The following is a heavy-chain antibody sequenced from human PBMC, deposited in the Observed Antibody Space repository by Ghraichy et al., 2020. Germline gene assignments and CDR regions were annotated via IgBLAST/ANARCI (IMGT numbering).Heavy chain of an antibody. Sequence: SETLSLTCAVYGGSFSGYYWSWIRQPPGKGLEWIGEINHSGSTNYNPSLKSRVTISVDTSKNQFSLKLSSVTAADTAVYYCARVVVVPRHDAFDIWGQGTMVTVSS. CDR2: INHSGST. CDR1: GGSFSGYY. V-gene: IGHV4-34*01. D-gene: IGHD2-2*01. CDR3: ARVVVVPRHDAFDI. J-gene: IGHJ3*02.